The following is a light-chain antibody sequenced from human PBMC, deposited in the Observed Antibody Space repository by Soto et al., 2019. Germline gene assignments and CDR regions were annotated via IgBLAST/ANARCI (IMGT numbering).Light chain of an antibody. J-gene: IGKJ5*01. Sequence: IVLTQSPATLSLSPGKRATLSCRASQSVTSYLAWYQQRPGQAPRLLINDASRRATGIPDRFSGSGSGADFTLTISSLEPEDFAVYYCQQRSSWPITFGQGTRLEIK. V-gene: IGKV3-11*01. CDR1: QSVTSY. CDR2: DAS. CDR3: QQRSSWPIT.